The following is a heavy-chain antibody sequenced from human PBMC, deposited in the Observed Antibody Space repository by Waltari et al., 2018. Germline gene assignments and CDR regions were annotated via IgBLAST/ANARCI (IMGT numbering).Heavy chain of an antibody. Sequence: QVQLQESGPGLVKPSQTLSLTCTVSGGSISSGGYYLSWIRQHPGKGLEWIGYIYYSGSTSFNPSLKSRLTISLDTSNNQFSLRLTSVTAADTAVYYCARSPTYYGSGTYYLRPQYYFDYWGQGTLVTVSS. CDR1: GGSISSGGYY. D-gene: IGHD3-10*01. V-gene: IGHV4-31*03. CDR3: ARSPTYYGSGTYYLRPQYYFDY. CDR2: IYYSGST. J-gene: IGHJ4*02.